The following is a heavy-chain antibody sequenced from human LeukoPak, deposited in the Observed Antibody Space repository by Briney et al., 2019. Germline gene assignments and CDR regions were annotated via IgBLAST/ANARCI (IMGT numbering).Heavy chain of an antibody. CDR2: IIPIFGTA. CDR3: ALRYYYDSSGYYFDAFDI. D-gene: IGHD3-22*01. CDR1: GGTFSSYA. J-gene: IGHJ3*02. Sequence: SVKVSCKASGGTFSSYAISWVRQAPGQGLEWMGGIIPIFGTANYAQKFQGRVTITADESTSTAYMELSSPRSEDTAVYYCALRYYYDSSGYYFDAFDIWGQGTMVTVSS. V-gene: IGHV1-69*13.